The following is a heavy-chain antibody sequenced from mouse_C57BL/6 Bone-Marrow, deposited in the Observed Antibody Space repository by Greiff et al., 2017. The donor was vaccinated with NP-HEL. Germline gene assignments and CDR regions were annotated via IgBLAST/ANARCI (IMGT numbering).Heavy chain of an antibody. D-gene: IGHD1-1*01. J-gene: IGHJ4*01. CDR1: GYTFTSYT. Sequence: VQLQQSGAELARPGASVKMSCKASGYTFTSYTMHWVKQRPGQGLEWIGNINPSSGYTKYNQKFKDKATMTADKSSSTAYLQLSSLTSEDSAVYYCASDYYGRSYAMDYWGRGTSVTVSS. CDR3: ASDYYGRSYAMDY. V-gene: IGHV1-4*01. CDR2: INPSSGYT.